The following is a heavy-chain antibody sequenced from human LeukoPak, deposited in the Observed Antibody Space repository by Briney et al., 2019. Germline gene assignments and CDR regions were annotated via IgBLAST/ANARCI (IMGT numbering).Heavy chain of an antibody. J-gene: IGHJ4*02. CDR1: GDSVSSNRVT. CDR3: ARVSGGVFED. CDR2: TYYRSKWSD. Sequence: SQTLSLTCGISGDSVSSNRVTWNWIRQSPSRGLEWLGRTYYRSKWSDDYSVSVKSRITINADTSKNQFSLHQNSVTPEDTAVYYCARVSGGVFEDWGQGTLVTVSS. D-gene: IGHD2-8*01. V-gene: IGHV6-1*01.